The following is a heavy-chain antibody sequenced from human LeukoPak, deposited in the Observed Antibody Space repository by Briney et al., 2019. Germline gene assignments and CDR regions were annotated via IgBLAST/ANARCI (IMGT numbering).Heavy chain of an antibody. V-gene: IGHV1-8*02. D-gene: IGHD2-15*01. CDR2: MNPNSGNT. CDR3: ARAGYCSGGSCYKDYMDV. CDR1: GGTFSSYA. Sequence: ASVKVSCKASGGTFSSYAISWVRQAPGQGLEWMGWMNPNSGNTGYAQKFQGRVTMTRNTSISTAYMELSSLRSEDTAVYYCARAGYCSGGSCYKDYMDVWGKGTTVTVSS. J-gene: IGHJ6*03.